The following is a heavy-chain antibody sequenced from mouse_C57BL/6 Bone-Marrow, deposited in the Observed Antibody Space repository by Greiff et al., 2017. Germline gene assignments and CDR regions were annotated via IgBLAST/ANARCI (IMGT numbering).Heavy chain of an antibody. CDR1: GYTFTSYG. D-gene: IGHD2-10*02. V-gene: IGHV1-81*01. J-gene: IGHJ1*03. Sequence: VKLQQSGAELARPGASVKLSCKASGYTFTSYGISWVKQRTGQGLEWIGEIYPRSGNTYYNEKFKGKATLTADKSSSTAYMELRSLTSEDSAVYFCARCPSSYWYFDVWGTGTTVTVSS. CDR2: IYPRSGNT. CDR3: ARCPSSYWYFDV.